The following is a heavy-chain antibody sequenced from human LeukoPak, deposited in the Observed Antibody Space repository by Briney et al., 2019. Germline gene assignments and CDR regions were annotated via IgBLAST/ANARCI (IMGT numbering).Heavy chain of an antibody. V-gene: IGHV3-23*01. D-gene: IGHD6-19*01. Sequence: GGTLRLSCAASGITFSSYGMSWVRQAPGKGLEWVSSISSTGGTTYYADSVKGRFTISRDNSKNSLYLQMNSLRAEDTAVYYCARPSGSGWYWSIYYFDYWGQGILVTVSS. CDR2: ISSTGGTT. CDR3: ARPSGSGWYWSIYYFDY. CDR1: GITFSSYG. J-gene: IGHJ4*02.